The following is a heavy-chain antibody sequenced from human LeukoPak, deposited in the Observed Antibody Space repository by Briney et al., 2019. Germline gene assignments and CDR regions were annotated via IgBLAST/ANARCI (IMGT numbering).Heavy chain of an antibody. CDR3: AKVTSSWNYFDY. J-gene: IGHJ4*02. CDR2: FSGSGGRT. D-gene: IGHD6-13*01. Sequence: GGSLRLSCAASGFTFSSYAMSWVRQAPGKGLEWVSTFSGSGGRTYYADSVKGRFTISRDNSKNTLYLQMNSLRAEDTAVYYCAKVTSSWNYFDYWGQGAPVTVSS. CDR1: GFTFSSYA. V-gene: IGHV3-23*01.